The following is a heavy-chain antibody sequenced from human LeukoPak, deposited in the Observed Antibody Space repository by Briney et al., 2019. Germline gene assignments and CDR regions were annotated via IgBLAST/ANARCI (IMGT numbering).Heavy chain of an antibody. CDR3: AKTEDIVVVPAAPNFDY. J-gene: IGHJ4*02. D-gene: IGHD2-2*01. CDR1: GDTFSSYA. Sequence: SVKVSCKASGDTFSSYAISKVRQAPGQGLEWMGRIIPILGIANYAQKFQGRVTITADKSTSTAYMELSSLRSDDTAVYYCAKTEDIVVVPAAPNFDYWGQGTLVTVSS. V-gene: IGHV1-69*04. CDR2: IIPILGIA.